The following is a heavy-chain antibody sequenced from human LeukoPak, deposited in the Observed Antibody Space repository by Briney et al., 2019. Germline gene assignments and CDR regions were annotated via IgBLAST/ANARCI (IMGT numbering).Heavy chain of an antibody. CDR1: GGSISSSSYY. J-gene: IGHJ4*02. CDR2: IYYSGGT. Sequence: SETLSLTCTVSGGSISSSSYYWGWLRQPPGKGLEWIRSIYYSGGTYYNPSLKSRVTISVDTSKNQFSLKLSCVTAADTAVYYCARQSSGYRPYYFDYWGQGTLVTVSS. CDR3: ARQSSGYRPYYFDY. D-gene: IGHD3-10*01. V-gene: IGHV4-39*01.